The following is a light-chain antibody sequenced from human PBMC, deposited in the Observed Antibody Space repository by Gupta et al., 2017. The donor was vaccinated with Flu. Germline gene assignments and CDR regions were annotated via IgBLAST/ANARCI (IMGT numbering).Light chain of an antibody. CDR3: QVWEVSSDYWV. CDR1: NIESKS. V-gene: IGLV3-21*02. CDR2: KDS. Sequence: SYVLPQAPSASVAPGQTVTITCGGQNIESKSVHWYQQRPGQAPVLVVYKDSDRPSGIPERFSGSNSGNTATLTISRVEAGDEADYYCQVWEVSSDYWVFGGGTKLTVL. J-gene: IGLJ3*02.